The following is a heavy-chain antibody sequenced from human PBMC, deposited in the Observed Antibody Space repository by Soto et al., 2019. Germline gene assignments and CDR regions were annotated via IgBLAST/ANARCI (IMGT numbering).Heavy chain of an antibody. J-gene: IGHJ4*02. Sequence: GGSLRLSCAASGFTFSSYAMHWVRQAPGKGLEWVAVISYDGSNKYYADSVKGRFTISRDNSKNTLYLQMNSLRAEDTAVYYCARGGEYCSSTSCYFDYWGQGTLVTVS. V-gene: IGHV3-30-3*01. CDR1: GFTFSSYA. CDR3: ARGGEYCSSTSCYFDY. CDR2: ISYDGSNK. D-gene: IGHD2-2*01.